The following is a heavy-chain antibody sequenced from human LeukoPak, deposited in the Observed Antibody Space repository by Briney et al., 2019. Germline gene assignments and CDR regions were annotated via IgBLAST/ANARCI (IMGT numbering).Heavy chain of an antibody. CDR3: AREGIAVAVNFDY. J-gene: IGHJ4*02. Sequence: GGSLRLSCAASGFTFSSYEMNWVRQAPGKGLEWVSCISSSGSTIYYADSVKGRFTISRDNAKNSLYLQMNSLRAEDTAVYYCAREGIAVAVNFDYWGQGTLVTVSS. CDR2: ISSSGSTI. V-gene: IGHV3-48*03. D-gene: IGHD6-19*01. CDR1: GFTFSSYE.